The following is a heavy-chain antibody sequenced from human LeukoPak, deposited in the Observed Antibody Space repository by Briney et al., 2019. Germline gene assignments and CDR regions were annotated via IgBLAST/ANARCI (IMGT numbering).Heavy chain of an antibody. CDR3: ARDGGYSSSWYGDYYYGMDV. J-gene: IGHJ6*02. D-gene: IGHD6-13*01. CDR1: GFTFSSYG. Sequence: GGSLRLSCAASGFTFSSYGMHWVCQAPGKGLEWVAVIWYDGSNKYYADSVKGRFTISRDNSKNTLYLQMNSLRAEDTAVYYCARDGGYSSSWYGDYYYGMDVWGQGTTVTVSS. V-gene: IGHV3-33*01. CDR2: IWYDGSNK.